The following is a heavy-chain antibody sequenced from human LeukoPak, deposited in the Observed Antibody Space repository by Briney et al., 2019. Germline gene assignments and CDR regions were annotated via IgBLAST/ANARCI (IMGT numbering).Heavy chain of an antibody. J-gene: IGHJ4*02. CDR3: ALGSGSFVRGH. CDR2: IISIFGTA. V-gene: IGHV1-69*13. CDR1: GGDFSSYP. Sequence: SVKVSCKASGGDFSSYPISWVRQAPGQGLEWMGGIISIFGTANYAQKFQGRVTITADESTSTAYMELSRLQSDDTAVYYCALGSGSFVRGHWGQGTLVTVSS. D-gene: IGHD7-27*01.